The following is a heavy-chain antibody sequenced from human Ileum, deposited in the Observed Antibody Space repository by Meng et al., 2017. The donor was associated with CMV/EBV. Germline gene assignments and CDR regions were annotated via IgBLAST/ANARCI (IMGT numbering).Heavy chain of an antibody. J-gene: IGHJ6*02. Sequence: SETLSLTCTVSGGSISSYYWSWIRQPPGKGLEWIGYIYYSGTTKYNPSLKSRITISVDTARNQFSLKLRSVTAADTAVYYCGRDQYQTHFYGVDVWGQGTTVTVSS. CDR1: GGSISSYY. CDR3: GRDQYQTHFYGVDV. V-gene: IGHV4-59*01. D-gene: IGHD4-11*01. CDR2: IYYSGTT.